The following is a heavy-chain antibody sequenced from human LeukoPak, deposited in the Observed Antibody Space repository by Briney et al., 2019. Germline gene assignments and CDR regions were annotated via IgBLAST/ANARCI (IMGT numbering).Heavy chain of an antibody. CDR1: GYTFTSNG. CDR3: ARTTPNDYYYYYMDV. CDR2: ISTYNGNT. J-gene: IGHJ6*03. Sequence: ASVTVSCTASGYTFTSNGISWVRQAPGQGLEWMGWISTYNGNTNYAQKVQGRVTMTTDTSTSTAYMELRSLRSDDTAVYYCARTTPNDYYYYYMDVWGKGTTVTVSS. V-gene: IGHV1-18*01. D-gene: IGHD4-17*01.